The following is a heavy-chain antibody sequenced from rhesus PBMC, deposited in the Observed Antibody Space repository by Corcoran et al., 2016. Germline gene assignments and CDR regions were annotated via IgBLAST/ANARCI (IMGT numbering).Heavy chain of an antibody. CDR1: GASISSYW. V-gene: IGHV4-80*01. D-gene: IGHD5-42*01. CDR2: INGNSGST. CDR3: ASRGYSGY. Sequence: QVQLQESGPGLVKPSETLSLTCAVSGASISSYWWSWIRQPPGKGLEWIGEINGNSGSTYYNPSLNSRVTSSKDASKNQFSLKLSSVTAADTAVYYCASRGYSGYGGQGVLVTVSS. J-gene: IGHJ4*01.